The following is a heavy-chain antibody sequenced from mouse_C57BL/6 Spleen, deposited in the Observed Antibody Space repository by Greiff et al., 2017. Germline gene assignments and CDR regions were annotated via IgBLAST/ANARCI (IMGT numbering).Heavy chain of an antibody. CDR1: GFTFSSYA. J-gene: IGHJ4*01. CDR2: ISDGGSYT. V-gene: IGHV5-4*01. CDR3: ARELLGDYARDY. D-gene: IGHD4-1*01. Sequence: VQLVESGGGLVKPGGSLKLSCAASGFTFSSYAMSWVRQTPEKRLEWVATISDGGSYTYYPDNVKGRFTISRDNAKNNLYLQMSHLKSEDTAMYYCARELLGDYARDYWGQGTSVTVSA.